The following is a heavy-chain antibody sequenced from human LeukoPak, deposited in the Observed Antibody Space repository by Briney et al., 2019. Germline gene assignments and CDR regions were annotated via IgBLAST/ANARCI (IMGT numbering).Heavy chain of an antibody. D-gene: IGHD4-23*01. CDR2: INSNSGAT. CDR3: ARDYGGNSYYFDY. V-gene: IGHV1-2*02. Sequence: EASVKVSCKASGYTFTDYYMHWVRQAPGQGPEWMGWINSNSGATNYAQKFQGRVTMTRDTSISTAYMELRSLRSDDTAVYYCARDYGGNSYYFDYWGQGTLVTVSS. CDR1: GYTFTDYY. J-gene: IGHJ4*02.